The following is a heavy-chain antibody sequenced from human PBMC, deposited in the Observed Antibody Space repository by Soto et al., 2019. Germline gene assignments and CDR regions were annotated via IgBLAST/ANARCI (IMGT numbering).Heavy chain of an antibody. Sequence: QVQLQESGPGLVKPSQTLSLTCTVSGGSISSGGYYWSWIRQHPGKGLEWSGYIYYRGGTYYNPSLKSRVALPVDTSKNQFSLKLSSVTAEDTAVYYCARVAGIASVVLRQKVYYFDYWGQGTLVTVSS. CDR3: ARVAGIASVVLRQKVYYFDY. D-gene: IGHD2-21*01. V-gene: IGHV4-31*03. CDR1: GGSISSGGYY. J-gene: IGHJ4*02. CDR2: IYYRGGT.